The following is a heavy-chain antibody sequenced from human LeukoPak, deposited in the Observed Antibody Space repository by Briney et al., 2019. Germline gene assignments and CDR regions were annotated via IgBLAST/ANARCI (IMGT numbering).Heavy chain of an antibody. D-gene: IGHD3-10*01. Sequence: GGSLRLSCAASGFTFSTYAMSWVRQAPGKGLEWVSTIYDDNTYYADSVKGRFAISTDNSKNTLYLQMNSLRVEDTAVYFCAARKVRGVWFYLDYWGQGTLVTVSS. J-gene: IGHJ4*02. CDR2: IYDDNT. V-gene: IGHV3-23*01. CDR1: GFTFSTYA. CDR3: AARKVRGVWFYLDY.